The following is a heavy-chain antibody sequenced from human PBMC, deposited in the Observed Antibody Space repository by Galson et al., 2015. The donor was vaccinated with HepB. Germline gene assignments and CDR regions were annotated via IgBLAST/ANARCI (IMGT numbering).Heavy chain of an antibody. D-gene: IGHD3-10*01. J-gene: IGHJ3*02. CDR1: GYTFTSYG. CDR3: ARARRGITMVRGVITDPTRDAFDI. V-gene: IGHV1-18*04. Sequence: SVKVSCKASGYTFTSYGISWVRQAPGQGLEWMGWISAYNGNTNYAQKLQGRVTMTTDTSTSTAYMELRSLRSDDTAVYYCARARRGITMVRGVITDPTRDAFDIWGQGTMVTVSS. CDR2: ISAYNGNT.